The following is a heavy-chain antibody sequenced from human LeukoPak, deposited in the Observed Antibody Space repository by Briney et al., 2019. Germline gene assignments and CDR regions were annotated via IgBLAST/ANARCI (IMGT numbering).Heavy chain of an antibody. D-gene: IGHD2-15*01. CDR1: GFTFISYA. Sequence: PGGSLRLSCAASGFTFISYAIHWVRQAPGKGLEWVAVISFHGTDSFYADSVKGRFTISRDNSKNTLYLQMNSLRAEDTAVYYCAKDVAVTGIVVVFDYWGQGTLVTVSS. CDR3: AKDVAVTGIVVVFDY. CDR2: ISFHGTDS. J-gene: IGHJ4*02. V-gene: IGHV3-30*04.